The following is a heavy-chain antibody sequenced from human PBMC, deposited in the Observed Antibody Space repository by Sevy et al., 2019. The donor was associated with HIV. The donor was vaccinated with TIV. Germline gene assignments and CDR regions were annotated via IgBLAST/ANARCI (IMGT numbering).Heavy chain of an antibody. V-gene: IGHV3-7*01. D-gene: IGHD3-10*01. CDR2: IKQDGSEK. Sequence: GGSLRLSCVASGFTFSNNWMTWVRQAPGKGLQWVANIKQDGSEKYFVDSVKGRFTISRDNAKNSLYLQMSSLRAEDTAVYYCARGIFGAGSRLGLGYWGQGTLVTVSS. CDR1: GFTFSNNW. CDR3: ARGIFGAGSRLGLGY. J-gene: IGHJ4*02.